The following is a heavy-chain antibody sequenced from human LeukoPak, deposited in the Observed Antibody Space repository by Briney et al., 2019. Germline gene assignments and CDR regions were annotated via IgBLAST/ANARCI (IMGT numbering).Heavy chain of an antibody. Sequence: GGSLRLSCAASGFTFSSYAMHWVRQAPGKGLEWVAVISYDGSNKYYADSVKGRFTISRDNSKNTLYLQMNSLRAEDTAAYYCARGPSIAARRDAFDIWGQGTMVTVSS. CDR3: ARGPSIAARRDAFDI. D-gene: IGHD6-6*01. J-gene: IGHJ3*02. CDR1: GFTFSSYA. CDR2: ISYDGSNK. V-gene: IGHV3-30*04.